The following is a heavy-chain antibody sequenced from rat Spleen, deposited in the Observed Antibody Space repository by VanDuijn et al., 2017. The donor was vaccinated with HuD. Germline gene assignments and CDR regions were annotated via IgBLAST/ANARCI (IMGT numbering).Heavy chain of an antibody. CDR1: GFTFSNYY. J-gene: IGHJ2*01. V-gene: IGHV5-27*01. D-gene: IGHD1-11*01. CDR3: TTDGGGDKDYFDY. Sequence: EVQLVESGGGLVQPGRSLKLSCAASGFTFSNYYMAWVRQAPTKGLEWVAYISTGGGSTYYRDSVKGRFTISRDNAKSTLYLQMDSLRSEDTATYYCTTDGGGDKDYFDYWCQGVMVTVSS. CDR2: ISTGGGST.